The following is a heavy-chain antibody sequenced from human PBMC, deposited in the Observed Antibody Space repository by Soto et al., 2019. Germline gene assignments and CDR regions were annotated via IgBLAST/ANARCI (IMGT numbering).Heavy chain of an antibody. V-gene: IGHV3-23*01. CDR2: ITGSGASS. D-gene: IGHD6-13*01. CDR1: GFTFSSYA. J-gene: IGHJ5*02. Sequence: EVQLLESGGCWLQPGGSLRLSCAASGFTFSSYAMNWVRQAPGKGLEWVSGITGSGASSYYSDSVKGRFTISRDNSKNTLYLQMNSLRAEDTAVYYCAKAYSNSWPNDWFDPWGQGTLVTVSS. CDR3: AKAYSNSWPNDWFDP.